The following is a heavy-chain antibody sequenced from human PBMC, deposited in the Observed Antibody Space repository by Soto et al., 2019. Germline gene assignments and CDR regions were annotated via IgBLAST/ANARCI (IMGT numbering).Heavy chain of an antibody. V-gene: IGHV3-74*01. J-gene: IGHJ4*02. CDR1: GFTFSSYW. D-gene: IGHD3-10*02. CDR2: INSDGSST. Sequence: GGSLRLSCAASGFTFSSYWMHWVRQAPGEGLVWVSRINSDGSSTDYADSVKGRFTISRDNAKNTLFLQMNSLRVEDTAVYYCTRGFLTGSMSTIGYWGQGTLVTVSS. CDR3: TRGFLTGSMSTIGY.